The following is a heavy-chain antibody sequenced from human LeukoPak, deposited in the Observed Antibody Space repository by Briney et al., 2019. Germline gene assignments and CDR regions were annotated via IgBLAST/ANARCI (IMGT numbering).Heavy chain of an antibody. D-gene: IGHD3-10*01. J-gene: IGHJ4*02. CDR1: GYTFTSYG. CDR2: ISAYNGNT. CDR3: VLWFGQPPGYFDF. Sequence: ASVKVSCKASGYTFTSYGISWVRQAPGQGLEWMGWISAYNGNTNYAQNLQGRVTMTTDTSTSTAYMELRSLISDDTAVYYCVLWFGQPPGYFDFWGQGTLVTVSS. V-gene: IGHV1-18*01.